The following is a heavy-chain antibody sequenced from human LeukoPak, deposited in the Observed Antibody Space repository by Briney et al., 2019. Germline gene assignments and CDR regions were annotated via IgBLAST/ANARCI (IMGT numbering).Heavy chain of an antibody. D-gene: IGHD6-13*01. CDR1: GGTFSSYA. J-gene: IGHJ3*02. Sequence: ASVKVSCKASGGTFSSYAISWVRQATGQGLEWMGWMNPNSGNTGYAQKFQGRVTITRNTSISTAYMELSSLRSEDTAVYYCARTQLVDDAFDIWGQGTMVTVSS. V-gene: IGHV1-8*03. CDR2: MNPNSGNT. CDR3: ARTQLVDDAFDI.